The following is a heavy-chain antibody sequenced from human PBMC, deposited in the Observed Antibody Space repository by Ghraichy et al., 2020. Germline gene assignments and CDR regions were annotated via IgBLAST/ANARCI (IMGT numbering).Heavy chain of an antibody. CDR1: GDSISNYY. Sequence: SETLSLTCTVSGDSISNYYWSWIRQPAGKGLEWIGRISCSGSTNYNPSLKSRVTMSVDTSNNQFSLRLTSMTAADTAVYYCARGPSHTISYYFDYWGQGILVTVSS. CDR3: ARGPSHTISYYFDY. V-gene: IGHV4-4*07. CDR2: ISCSGST. D-gene: IGHD6-6*01. J-gene: IGHJ4*02.